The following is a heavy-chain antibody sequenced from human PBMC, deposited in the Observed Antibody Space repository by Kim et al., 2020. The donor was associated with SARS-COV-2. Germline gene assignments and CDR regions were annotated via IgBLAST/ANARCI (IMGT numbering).Heavy chain of an antibody. V-gene: IGHV3-7*01. CDR3: VRGVNLF. CDR2: QDRSEK. Sequence: QDRSEKYYVAAEKGRFTTSRDNAKSSLYLQMNSLRAEDTAVYYCVRGVNLFWGQGTLVTVSS. J-gene: IGHJ4*02. D-gene: IGHD3-10*01.